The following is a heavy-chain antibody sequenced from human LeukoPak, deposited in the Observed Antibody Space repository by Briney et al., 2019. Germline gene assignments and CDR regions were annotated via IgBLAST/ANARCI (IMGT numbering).Heavy chain of an antibody. D-gene: IGHD2-2*01. CDR3: ARAYPVDIVVVPAAPDY. Sequence: GESLRLSCAASGFTFSTYWMHWVRQVPGKGLVWVSRINTDGSSTSYADSVKGRFTISRDNAKSTLYLQMNSLRAEDTAVYYCARAYPVDIVVVPAAPDYWGQGTLVTVSS. CDR1: GFTFSTYW. J-gene: IGHJ4*02. CDR2: INTDGSST. V-gene: IGHV3-74*01.